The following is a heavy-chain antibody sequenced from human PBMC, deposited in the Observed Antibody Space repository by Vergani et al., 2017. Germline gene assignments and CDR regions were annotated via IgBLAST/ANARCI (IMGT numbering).Heavy chain of an antibody. CDR2: INPSGGST. J-gene: IGHJ4*02. Sequence: QVQLVQSGAEVKKPGASVKVSCKASGYTFTSYYMHWVRQAPGQGLEWMGIINPSGGSTSYAQKFQGRVTMTRDTSTSTVYMELSSLRSEDTAVYYCARDRYYYDSSGYYHTSLDYWGQGTLVTV. CDR3: ARDRYYYDSSGYYHTSLDY. CDR1: GYTFTSYY. V-gene: IGHV1-46*01. D-gene: IGHD3-22*01.